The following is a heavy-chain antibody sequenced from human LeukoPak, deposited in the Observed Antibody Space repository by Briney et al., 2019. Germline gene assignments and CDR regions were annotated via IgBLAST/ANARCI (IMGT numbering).Heavy chain of an antibody. CDR3: AKVVSFYGDSNPDY. Sequence: GGSLRLSCAAPGFTYSSYGMSWVRQAPGKGLEWVSAISGSGGSTYYADSVKGRFTISRDNSKNTLYLQMNSLRAEDTAVYYCAKVVSFYGDSNPDYWGQGTLVTVSS. CDR2: ISGSGGST. J-gene: IGHJ4*02. V-gene: IGHV3-23*01. D-gene: IGHD4-17*01. CDR1: GFTYSSYG.